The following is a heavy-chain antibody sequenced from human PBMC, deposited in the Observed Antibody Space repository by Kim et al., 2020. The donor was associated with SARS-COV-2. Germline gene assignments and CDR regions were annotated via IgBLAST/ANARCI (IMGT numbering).Heavy chain of an antibody. CDR2: VRGKANSYAT. CDR1: DFTFSGSS. D-gene: IGHD4-17*01. CDR3: STLDDYGAS. J-gene: IGHJ4*02. Sequence: GGSLRLSCAASDFTFSGSSMHWVRQASGKGLEWVGRVRGKANSYATAYAASVTGRFTISRDDSKNTAYLQMNSLKSEDTAVYYCSTLDDYGASWGQGTLVTVSS. V-gene: IGHV3-73*01.